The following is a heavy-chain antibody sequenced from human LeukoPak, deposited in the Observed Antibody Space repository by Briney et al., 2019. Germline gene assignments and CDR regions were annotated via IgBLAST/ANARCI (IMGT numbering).Heavy chain of an antibody. D-gene: IGHD3-10*01. CDR3: ARTGPRGWFDP. CDR1: GGSISSYY. J-gene: IGHJ5*02. V-gene: IGHV4-59*01. CDR2: IYYSGST. Sequence: PSETLSLTCTVSGGSISSYYWSWIRQPPGKGLEWIGYIYYSGSTNYNPSLKSRVTISVDTSKNQFSLKLSSVTAADTAVYYCARTGPRGWFDPWGQGTLVTVSS.